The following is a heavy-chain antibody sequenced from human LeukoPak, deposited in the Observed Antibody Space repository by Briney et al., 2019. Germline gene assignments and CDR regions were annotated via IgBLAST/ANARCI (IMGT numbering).Heavy chain of an antibody. CDR2: IYHSGST. D-gene: IGHD2-15*01. CDR3: ARAPPRCSGGSCYRRDY. V-gene: IGHV4-38-2*02. Sequence: SETLSLTCTVSGYSISSGYYWGWIRQPPGKGLEWIGSIYHSGSTYYNPSLKSRVTISVDTSKNQFSLKLSSVTAADTAVYYCARAPPRCSGGSCYRRDYWGQGTLVTVSS. CDR1: GYSISSGYY. J-gene: IGHJ4*02.